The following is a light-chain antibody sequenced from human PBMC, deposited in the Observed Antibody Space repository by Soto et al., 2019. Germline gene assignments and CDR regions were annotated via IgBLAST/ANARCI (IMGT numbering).Light chain of an antibody. V-gene: IGKV2-28*01. J-gene: IGKJ2*01. CDR3: MQALQTPMYT. Sequence: DIVMXQSPLSLPVXPXEPASISCXSSQSLLHSNGYNYLDWYLQKPGQSPQLLIYLGSNRASGVHDRFSGSGSGTDFTLKISRVEAEDVGVYYCMQALQTPMYTFGQGTKLEIK. CDR2: LGS. CDR1: QSLLHSNGYNY.